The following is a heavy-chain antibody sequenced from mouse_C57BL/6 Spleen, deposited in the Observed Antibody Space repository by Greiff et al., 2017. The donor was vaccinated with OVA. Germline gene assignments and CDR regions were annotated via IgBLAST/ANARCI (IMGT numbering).Heavy chain of an antibody. D-gene: IGHD1-1*01. CDR3: ARSGGNYYGSSYDYYAMDY. Sequence: DVQLQESGPELVKPGASVKMSCKASGYTFTDYNMHWVKQSHGKSLEWIGYINPNNGGTSYNQKFKGKATLTVNKSSSTAYMDLRSLTSEDSAVYYCARSGGNYYGSSYDYYAMDYWGQGTSVTVSS. V-gene: IGHV1-22*01. CDR1: GYTFTDYN. CDR2: INPNNGGT. J-gene: IGHJ4*01.